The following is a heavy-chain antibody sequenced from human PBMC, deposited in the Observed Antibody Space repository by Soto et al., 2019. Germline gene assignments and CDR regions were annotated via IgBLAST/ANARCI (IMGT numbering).Heavy chain of an antibody. J-gene: IGHJ4*02. V-gene: IGHV4-30-2*01. CDR1: GDSIISRGYS. D-gene: IGHD5-12*01. CDR3: VRHAQWIIRAY. Sequence: SEILSLSSAVSGDSIISRGYSWRWIREPPGKGLEWIGYIYHSGSTYYNPSLKSRVTISVDRSKSQFSLKLSSVTAADTAVYYCVRHAQWIIRAYWGQGSLVTVS. CDR2: IYHSGST.